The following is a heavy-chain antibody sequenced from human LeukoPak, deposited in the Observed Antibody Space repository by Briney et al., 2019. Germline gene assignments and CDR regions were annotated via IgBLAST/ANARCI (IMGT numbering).Heavy chain of an antibody. D-gene: IGHD6-19*01. Sequence: GESLKISCKGSGYSFTSYWIGWVRQMPGKGLEWMGIIYPGDSDTRYSASFQGQVTISADKSISTAYLQWGSLKASDTAMYYCARHSPLYSSGWYMYWGQGTLVTVSS. J-gene: IGHJ4*02. V-gene: IGHV5-51*01. CDR2: IYPGDSDT. CDR3: ARHSPLYSSGWYMY. CDR1: GYSFTSYW.